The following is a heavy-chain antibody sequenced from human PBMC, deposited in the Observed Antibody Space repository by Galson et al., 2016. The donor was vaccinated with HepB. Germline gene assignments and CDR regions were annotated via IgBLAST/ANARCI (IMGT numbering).Heavy chain of an antibody. CDR1: GFTFSNYW. J-gene: IGHJ4*02. D-gene: IGHD4-11*01. CDR3: ARDSATVSPEIRDYFAY. Sequence: SLRLSCAASGFTFSNYWMNWVRQSPGKGLECVASINQDGNEKYYVASVKGRFTISRDNGEKSLYLQMNSLRDEDTAVYYCARDSATVSPEIRDYFAYWGQGTLVTVSS. CDR2: INQDGNEK. V-gene: IGHV3-7*01.